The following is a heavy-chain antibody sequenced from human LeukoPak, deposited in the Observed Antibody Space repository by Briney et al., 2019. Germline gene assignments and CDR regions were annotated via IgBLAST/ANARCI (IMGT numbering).Heavy chain of an antibody. Sequence: SVKVSCKASGFTFTSSAVQWVRRARGQRLEWIGWIVVGSGNTNYAQKFQERVTITRDMSTSTAYMELSSLRSEDTAVYYCAGDRYSSSWPTGYWGQGTLVTVSS. CDR3: AGDRYSSSWPTGY. CDR1: GFTFTSSA. CDR2: IVVGSGNT. D-gene: IGHD6-13*01. V-gene: IGHV1-58*01. J-gene: IGHJ4*02.